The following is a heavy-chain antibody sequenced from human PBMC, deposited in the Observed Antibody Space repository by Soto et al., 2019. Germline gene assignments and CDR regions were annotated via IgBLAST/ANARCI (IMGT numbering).Heavy chain of an antibody. Sequence: ESLKLSGNCWGQTFVSYGIACVRQMPGKGLEWMGSIYPGDSDTTYSPSIQGQVTISADKSSTTVYLQWNTLKASDTAMYYCEKTDGYEVEYWGQGTQVTVSS. J-gene: IGHJ4*02. CDR2: IYPGDSDT. V-gene: IGHV5-51*01. D-gene: IGHD5-18*01. CDR3: EKTDGYEVEY. CDR1: GQTFVSYG.